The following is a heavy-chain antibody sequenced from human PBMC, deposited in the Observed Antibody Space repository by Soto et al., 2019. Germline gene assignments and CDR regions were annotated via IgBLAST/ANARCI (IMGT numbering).Heavy chain of an antibody. CDR2: ISAYNGNT. CDR1: GDTFTSYG. CDR3: ARDPLLSDYYGSGSYPSNVVYFQH. Sequence: GASVKVSCKASGDTFTSYGISWVRQAPGQGLEWMGWISAYNGNTNYAQKLQGRVTMTTDTSTSTAYMELRSLRSDDTAVYYCARDPLLSDYYGSGSYPSNVVYFQHWGQGTLVTVSS. D-gene: IGHD3-10*01. V-gene: IGHV1-18*01. J-gene: IGHJ1*01.